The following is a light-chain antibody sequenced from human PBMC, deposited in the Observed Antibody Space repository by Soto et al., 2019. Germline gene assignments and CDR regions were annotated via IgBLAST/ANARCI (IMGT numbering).Light chain of an antibody. CDR2: EVT. V-gene: IGLV2-14*01. Sequence: QSVLTQPASVSGSPGQSITISCTGTSSDVGNGYDSVSWYQQHPGKAPKLMIYEVTNRPSGVSNRFSGSKSGNTASLTISGLPAEYEATYDCSSYTSSNTPDVVFCGGTKLTVL. CDR1: SSDVGNGYDS. J-gene: IGLJ2*01. CDR3: SSYTSSNTPDVV.